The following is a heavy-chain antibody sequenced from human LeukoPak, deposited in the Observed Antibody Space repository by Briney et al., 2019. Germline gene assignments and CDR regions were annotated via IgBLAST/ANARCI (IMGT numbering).Heavy chain of an antibody. CDR3: ARKDWNDVRAFDI. V-gene: IGHV4-38-2*02. CDR1: GYSISSGYY. J-gene: IGHJ3*02. D-gene: IGHD1-1*01. CDR2: IYHSGII. Sequence: SETLSLTCTVSGYSISSGYYWGWIRQPPGKGLEWIGEIYHSGIINYNPSLRSRVTISVDKSKNQFSLNLSSVTAADTAVYYCARKDWNDVRAFDIWGQGTMVTVSS.